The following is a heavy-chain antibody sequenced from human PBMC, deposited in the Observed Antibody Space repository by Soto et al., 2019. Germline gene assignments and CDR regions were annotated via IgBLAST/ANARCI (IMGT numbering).Heavy chain of an antibody. J-gene: IGHJ6*02. CDR2: ISFDGSNT. D-gene: IGHD2-21*02. CDR1: GFTFSDYA. V-gene: IGHV3-30*18. Sequence: QVQLVESGGGVVQPGRTLRLSCATSGFTFSDYAMHWVRQAPGQGLEWVAAISFDGSNTYYADSLTGRFTISRDPSKNTLYVDMNSLRPEDTAVYYWGKMRMVTAMFQMDGWGQGTTVIFAS. CDR3: GKMRMVTAMFQMDG.